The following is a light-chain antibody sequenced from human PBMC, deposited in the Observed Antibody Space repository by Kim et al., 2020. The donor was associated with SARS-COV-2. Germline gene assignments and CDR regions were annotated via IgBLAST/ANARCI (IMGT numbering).Light chain of an antibody. CDR1: SSNIGAGYD. V-gene: IGLV1-40*01. CDR2: GNS. Sequence: RVTISCTGDSSNIGAGYDVHWYQQRPGTAPKLLIYGNSNRPSGVPDRFSGSKSGTSASLAITGLQAEDEADYYCQSYDSSLSGWVFGGGTQLTVL. J-gene: IGLJ3*02. CDR3: QSYDSSLSGWV.